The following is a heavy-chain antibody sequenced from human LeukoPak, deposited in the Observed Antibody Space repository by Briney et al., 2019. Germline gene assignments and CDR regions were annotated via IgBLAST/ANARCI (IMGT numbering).Heavy chain of an antibody. Sequence: GGSLRLSCAASGFTFSSYSMNWVRQAPGKGLEWVSYISSSSSTIYYADSVKGRFTISRDNAKNSLYLQMNSLRAEDTAVYYCAREGGYYYLDYWGQGTLVTVSS. V-gene: IGHV3-48*04. CDR3: AREGGYYYLDY. CDR1: GFTFSSYS. CDR2: ISSSSSTI. J-gene: IGHJ4*02. D-gene: IGHD3-22*01.